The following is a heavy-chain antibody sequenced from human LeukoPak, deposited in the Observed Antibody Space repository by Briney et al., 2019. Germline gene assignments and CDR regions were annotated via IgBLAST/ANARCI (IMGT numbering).Heavy chain of an antibody. J-gene: IGHJ4*02. CDR1: GFTFGDYA. Sequence: GGSLRLSCTASGFTFGDYAMSWVRQAPGKGLEWVGFIRSKAYGGTTEYAASVKGRSTISRDDSKSIAYLQMNSLKTEDTAVYYCTRDLLAAAGHGSYWGQGTLVTVSS. V-gene: IGHV3-49*04. CDR3: TRDLLAAAGHGSY. CDR2: IRSKAYGGTT. D-gene: IGHD6-13*01.